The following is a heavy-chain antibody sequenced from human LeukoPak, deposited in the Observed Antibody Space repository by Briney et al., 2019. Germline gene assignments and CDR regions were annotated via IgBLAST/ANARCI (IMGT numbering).Heavy chain of an antibody. CDR3: ARVGYDILTGYYSAYYYYYMDV. D-gene: IGHD3-9*01. Sequence: SETLSLTCTVSGGSISSYYWSWIRQPAGKGLEWIGRIYTSGSTNYNPSLKSRVTMSVDTSKNQFSLKLSYVTAADTAVYYCARVGYDILTGYYSAYYYYYMDVWGKGTTVTVSS. CDR1: GGSISSYY. CDR2: IYTSGST. J-gene: IGHJ6*03. V-gene: IGHV4-4*07.